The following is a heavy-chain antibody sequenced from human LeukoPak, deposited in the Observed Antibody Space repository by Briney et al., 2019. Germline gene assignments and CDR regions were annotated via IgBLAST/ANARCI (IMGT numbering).Heavy chain of an antibody. CDR3: ARESGVTTYYFDY. CDR2: INPNGGST. D-gene: IGHD3-10*01. J-gene: IGHJ4*02. V-gene: IGHV1-46*01. CDR1: GYTFTNYY. Sequence: ASVKVSCKASGYTFTNYYMHWVRQAPGQGLQWMGIINPNGGSTSYSQKFQGRVTMTRDTSTSTVYMELSSLRSEDTAVYYCARESGVTTYYFDYWGQGTLVTVSS.